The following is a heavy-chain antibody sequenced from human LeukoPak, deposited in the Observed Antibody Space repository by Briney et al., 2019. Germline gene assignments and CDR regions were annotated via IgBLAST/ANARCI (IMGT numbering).Heavy chain of an antibody. CDR2: IYSGGST. V-gene: IGHV3-66*01. CDR1: GFTISSNY. CDR3: ARAPVAGPFAY. Sequence: PGGSLRLSCAASGFTISSNYMSWVRQAPGKGLEWVSVIYSGGSTYYADSVKGRFTISRDNSKNTLSLQMNSLRAEDTAVYYCARAPVAGPFAYWGEGTLVTVSP. D-gene: IGHD6-19*01. J-gene: IGHJ4*02.